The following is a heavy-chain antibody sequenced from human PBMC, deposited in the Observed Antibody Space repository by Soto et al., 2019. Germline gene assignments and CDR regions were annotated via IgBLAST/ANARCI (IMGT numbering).Heavy chain of an antibody. V-gene: IGHV1-8*01. D-gene: IGHD5-18*01. CDR3: ARAKDTARVTGGGWFDP. CDR1: GYTFTSYD. CDR2: MNPNSGNT. J-gene: IGHJ5*02. Sequence: QVQLVQSGAEVKKPGASVKVSCKASGYTFTSYDINWVRQATGQGLEWMGWMNPNSGNTGYAQKFQGRVTMTRNTPTGPANMELSRQRSEAAGVNYCARAKDTARVTGGGWFDPWGQGTLVTVSS.